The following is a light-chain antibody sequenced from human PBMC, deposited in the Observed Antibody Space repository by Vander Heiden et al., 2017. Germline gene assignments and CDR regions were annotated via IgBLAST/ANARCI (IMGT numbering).Light chain of an antibody. CDR2: ANN. CDR1: SSNIEPNS. CDR3: AVWDDSLNGWV. J-gene: IGLJ3*02. V-gene: IGLV1-44*01. Sequence: QSVLIQPPSASGTPGQRVTISCSGSSSNIEPNSANWYQQLPGPAPKLLIYANNQRPSGVPARFSGSKSGTSASLAIRGLQSADEADYYCAVWDDSLNGWVFGGGTKLSVL.